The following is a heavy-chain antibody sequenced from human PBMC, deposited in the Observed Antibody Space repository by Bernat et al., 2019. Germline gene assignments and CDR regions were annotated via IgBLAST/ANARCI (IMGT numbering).Heavy chain of an antibody. CDR3: TRHVGIAVTNDY. V-gene: IGHV3-73*01. Sequence: EVQLVESGGGLVQPGGSLKLSCAASGFTFSGSAMHWVRQASGKGLEWVGRIRSKANSYATAYAASVKGRFTISRDDSKNTAYLQMNSLKTEDTAVYYCTRHVGIAVTNDYWGQGMLVTVSS. J-gene: IGHJ4*02. D-gene: IGHD6-19*01. CDR1: GFTFSGSA. CDR2: IRSKANSYAT.